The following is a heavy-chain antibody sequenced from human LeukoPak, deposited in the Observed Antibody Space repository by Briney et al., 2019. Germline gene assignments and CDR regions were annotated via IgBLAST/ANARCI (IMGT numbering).Heavy chain of an antibody. V-gene: IGHV4-59*01. Sequence: SETLSLTCNVSGGSISGYHWSWIRQPPGQGLEWLGYIYYSGSSNYNPSLKSRVTMSADTSKNQFSLKLSSVTAADTAVFYCARVPRSYYYYYYMDVWGKGTTVTVPS. J-gene: IGHJ6*03. CDR2: IYYSGSS. CDR3: ARVPRSYYYYYYMDV. CDR1: GGSISGYH.